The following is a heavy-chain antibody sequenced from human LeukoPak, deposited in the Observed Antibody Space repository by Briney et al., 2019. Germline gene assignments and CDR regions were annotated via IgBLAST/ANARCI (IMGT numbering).Heavy chain of an antibody. V-gene: IGHV4-4*02. CDR1: GGSISSSNW. Sequence: SETLSLTCAVSGGSISSSNWWSWVRQPPGKGLEWIGEIYHSGSTNYNPSLKSRVTISVDKSKNQFSQKLSSVTAADTAVYYCARRYSGSYPSDYWGQGTLVTVSS. D-gene: IGHD1-26*01. CDR3: ARRYSGSYPSDY. CDR2: IYHSGST. J-gene: IGHJ4*02.